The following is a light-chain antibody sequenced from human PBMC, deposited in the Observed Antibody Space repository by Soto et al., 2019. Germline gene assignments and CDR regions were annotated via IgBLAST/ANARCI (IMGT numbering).Light chain of an antibody. CDR3: SSYPSSSTIV. J-gene: IGLJ1*01. CDR1: SSDVGGYNY. V-gene: IGLV2-14*01. CDR2: EVS. Sequence: QSALTQPASVSGSPGQSITISCTGTSSDVGGYNYVSWYQQHPGKAPKLMIYEVSNRPSGVSNRFSGSKSGNTASLTISGLQAEDEADYYCSSYPSSSTIVFGTGTKLTVL.